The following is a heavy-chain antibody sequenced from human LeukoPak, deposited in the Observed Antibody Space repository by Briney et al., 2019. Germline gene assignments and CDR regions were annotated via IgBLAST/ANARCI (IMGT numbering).Heavy chain of an antibody. V-gene: IGHV4-38-2*01. CDR2: IYHSGST. J-gene: IGHJ4*02. CDR3: ARRGSGDY. CDR1: GYSISSGYY. Sequence: PSETLSLTCAVSGYSISSGYYWGWIRQPPGKGLEWIGSIYHSGSTYYNPSLKSRVTISVATSKNQFSLQLSSVTAADTAVYYCARRGSGDYWGQGTLVTVSS. D-gene: IGHD3-10*01.